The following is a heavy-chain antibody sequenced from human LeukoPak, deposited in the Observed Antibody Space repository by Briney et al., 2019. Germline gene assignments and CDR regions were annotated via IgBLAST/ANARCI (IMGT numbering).Heavy chain of an antibody. D-gene: IGHD7-27*01. CDR2: ISYDGSNK. CDR1: GFTFSSYA. J-gene: IGHJ3*02. V-gene: IGHV3-30*04. CDR3: ARDPAWGQNAFDI. Sequence: GGSLRLSCAASGFTFSSYAMHWVRQAPGKGLEWVAVISYDGSNKYYADSVKGRFTISRDNSKNTLYLQMNSLRAEDTAVYYCARDPAWGQNAFDIWGQGTMVTVSS.